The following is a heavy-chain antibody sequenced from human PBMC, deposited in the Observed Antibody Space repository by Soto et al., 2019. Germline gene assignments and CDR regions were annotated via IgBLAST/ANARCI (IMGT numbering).Heavy chain of an antibody. CDR1: GFTFDDYA. CDR2: ISWNSGSI. D-gene: IGHD5-12*01. CDR3: AKGQSLVATRPWYFDL. J-gene: IGHJ2*01. Sequence: EVQLVESGGGLVQPGRSLRLSCAASGFTFDDYAMHWVRQAPGKGLEWVSGISWNSGSIGYADSVKGRFTISRDNAQNSLYLQMNSLRAEDTALYYCAKGQSLVATRPWYFDLWGRGTLVTVSS. V-gene: IGHV3-9*01.